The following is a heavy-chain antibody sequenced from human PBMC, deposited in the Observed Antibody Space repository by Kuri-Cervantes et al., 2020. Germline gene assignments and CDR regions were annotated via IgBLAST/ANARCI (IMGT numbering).Heavy chain of an antibody. CDR1: GGSFSGYY. D-gene: IGHD5-18*01. Sequence: SQTLSLTCAVYGGSFSGYYWSWIRQPPGKGLEWIGEINHSGSTNYNPSLKSRVTISVDTSKNQFSLKLSSVTAADTAVYYCARISGYSYGPNFDYWGQGTLVTVSS. J-gene: IGHJ4*02. V-gene: IGHV4-34*01. CDR2: INHSGST. CDR3: ARISGYSYGPNFDY.